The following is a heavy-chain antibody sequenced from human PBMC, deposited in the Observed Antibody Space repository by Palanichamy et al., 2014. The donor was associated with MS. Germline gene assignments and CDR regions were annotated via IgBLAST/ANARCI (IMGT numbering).Heavy chain of an antibody. CDR3: AGATGDFEIGFDP. CDR2: IIPTFGAA. Sequence: QVQLLQSGAEMKKPGSSVKVSCKASGGSLSSLPISWVRQVPGQGLEWMGGIIPTFGAAKYAQRFQGRVSITADESAATAYMELSSLTSADTAVYYCAGATGDFEIGFDPWGQGTLVTVSS. D-gene: IGHD1-1*01. V-gene: IGHV1-69*01. J-gene: IGHJ5*01. CDR1: GGSLSSLP.